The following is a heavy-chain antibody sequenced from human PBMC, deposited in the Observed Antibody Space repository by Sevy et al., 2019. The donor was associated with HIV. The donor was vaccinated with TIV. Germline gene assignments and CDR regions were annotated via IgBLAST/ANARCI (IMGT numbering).Heavy chain of an antibody. CDR3: ARIRGIMITFWGVFHDAFDI. CDR2: IKQDGSEK. V-gene: IGHV3-7*03. CDR1: GFTFSSYW. J-gene: IGHJ3*02. D-gene: IGHD3-16*01. Sequence: GGSLRLSCAASGFTFSSYWMSWVRQAPGKGLEWVANIKQDGSEKYYVDSVKGRFTISRDNAKNSLYLQMNSLRAEDTAVYYCARIRGIMITFWGVFHDAFDIWGQGTMVTVSS.